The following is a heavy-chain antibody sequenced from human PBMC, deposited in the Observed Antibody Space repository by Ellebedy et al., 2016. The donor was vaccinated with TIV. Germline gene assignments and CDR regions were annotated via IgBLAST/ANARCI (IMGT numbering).Heavy chain of an antibody. CDR1: GGTFSSYA. CDR2: IIPILGIA. Sequence: AASVKVSCKASGGTFSSYAISWVRQAPGQGLEWMGRIIPILGIANYAQKFQGRVTITADKSTSTAYMALSSLRSEDTAVYYCQTGATVAHFYWGQGTLVTVSS. J-gene: IGHJ4*02. D-gene: IGHD4-23*01. CDR3: QTGATVAHFY. V-gene: IGHV1-69*04.